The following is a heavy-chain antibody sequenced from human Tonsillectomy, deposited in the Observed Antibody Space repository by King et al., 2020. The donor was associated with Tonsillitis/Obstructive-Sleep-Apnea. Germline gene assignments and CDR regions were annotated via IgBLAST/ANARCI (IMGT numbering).Heavy chain of an antibody. J-gene: IGHJ6*03. CDR2: IIPILRIT. D-gene: IGHD2-21*01. CDR1: GGTFNTYA. V-gene: IGHV1-69*09. Sequence: VQLVQSGAEVKKPGSSVKVSCKPSGGTFNTYAISWVRQAPGQGLEWMGRIIPILRITNYAQKFQGRVTITADKSTSTAYMELSSLRSDDTAVYYCAGVAYYYYYMDVWGKGTTVTVSS. CDR3: AGVAYYYYYMDV.